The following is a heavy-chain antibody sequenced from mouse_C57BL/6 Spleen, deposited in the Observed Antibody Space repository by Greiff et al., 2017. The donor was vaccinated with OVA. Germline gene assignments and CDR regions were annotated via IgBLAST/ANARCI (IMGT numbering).Heavy chain of an antibody. J-gene: IGHJ2*01. CDR2: IYPRDGST. Sequence: VQLHQSGPELVKPGASVKLSCKASGYTFTSYDINWVKQRPGQGLEWIGWIYPRDGSTTYNEKFKGKATLTVDTSSSTAYMELHSLTSEDSAVYLCARDSSGYDYWGQGTTLTVSS. V-gene: IGHV1-85*01. CDR3: ARDSSGYDY. D-gene: IGHD3-2*02. CDR1: GYTFTSYD.